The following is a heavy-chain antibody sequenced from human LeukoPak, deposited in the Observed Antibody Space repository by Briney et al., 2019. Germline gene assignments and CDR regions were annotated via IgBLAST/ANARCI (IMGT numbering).Heavy chain of an antibody. V-gene: IGHV4-30-2*01. D-gene: IGHD4-23*01. Sequence: SETLSLTCAVSGGSISSGGYSWSWIRQPPGKGLEWIGYIYHSGSTYYNPSLKSRVTMLLDKSKNQFSLKLSSVTAADTAVYYCARNGGNSDFDYWGQGTLVTVSS. J-gene: IGHJ4*02. CDR2: IYHSGST. CDR3: ARNGGNSDFDY. CDR1: GGSISSGGYS.